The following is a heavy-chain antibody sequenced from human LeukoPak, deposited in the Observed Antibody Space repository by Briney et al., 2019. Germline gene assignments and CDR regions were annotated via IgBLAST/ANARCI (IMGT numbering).Heavy chain of an antibody. J-gene: IGHJ2*01. CDR3: ARDSPAYCSGGNCYNWYFDL. Sequence: SGTLSLTCAVSGYSITNRNWWNWVRQPPGKGLEWIGEISHSGSTNYNPSLKSRVTISVDKSKNEFSLNLSSVTAADTAVYYCARDSPAYCSGGNCYNWYFDLWGRGTLVSVS. V-gene: IGHV4-4*02. CDR1: GYSITNRNW. CDR2: ISHSGST. D-gene: IGHD2-15*01.